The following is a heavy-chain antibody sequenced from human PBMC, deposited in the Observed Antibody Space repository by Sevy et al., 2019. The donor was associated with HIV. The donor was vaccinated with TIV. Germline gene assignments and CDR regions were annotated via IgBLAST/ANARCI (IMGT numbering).Heavy chain of an antibody. D-gene: IGHD3-9*01. CDR1: GFTFSSYA. Sequence: GGSLRLSCAASGFTFSSYAMSWVRQAPGKGLEWVSAISGSGGSTYYADSVKGRLTISRDNSKNTRYLQMNSLRAEDTAVYYCAKTSPRYDILTGYYNYWGQGTLVTVSS. J-gene: IGHJ4*02. CDR2: ISGSGGST. CDR3: AKTSPRYDILTGYYNY. V-gene: IGHV3-23*01.